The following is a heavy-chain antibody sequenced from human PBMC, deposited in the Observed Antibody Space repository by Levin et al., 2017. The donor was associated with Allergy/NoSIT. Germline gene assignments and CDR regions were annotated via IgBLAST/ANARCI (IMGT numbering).Heavy chain of an antibody. D-gene: IGHD6-6*01. J-gene: IGHJ5*02. CDR3: AKVMSPRQAQLVSPLVS. V-gene: IGHV3-23*01. CDR1: GFTFSSYA. CDR2: ISGSGGST. Sequence: HSGGSLRLSCAASGFTFSSYAMTWVRQAPGKGLEWVSSISGSGGSTNYADSVQGRFTMSRDNSKNTLSLQMNSLRADDTAVFSWAKVMSPRQAQLVSPLVSWGRGTLVTVSS.